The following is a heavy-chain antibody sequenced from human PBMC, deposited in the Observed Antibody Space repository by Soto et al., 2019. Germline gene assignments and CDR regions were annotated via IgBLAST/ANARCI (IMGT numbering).Heavy chain of an antibody. Sequence: LRLSCAASGFTFSSYWMSWVRQAPGKGLEWVANIKQDGSEKYYVDSVKGRFTISRDNAKNSLYLQMNSLRAEDTAVYYCARWYRSSWYRSAFDIWGQGTMVTVSS. D-gene: IGHD6-13*01. CDR2: IKQDGSEK. J-gene: IGHJ3*02. CDR3: ARWYRSSWYRSAFDI. CDR1: GFTFSSYW. V-gene: IGHV3-7*01.